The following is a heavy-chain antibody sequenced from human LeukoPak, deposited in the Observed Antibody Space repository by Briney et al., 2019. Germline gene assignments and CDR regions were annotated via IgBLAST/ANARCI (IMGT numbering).Heavy chain of an antibody. Sequence: GVSLRLSCSASGFTFRSYAMHWVRQAAGEGLEYVSSINRGGDSTYYADSVKGRFTISRDNSKNTLYLQMSSLRPEDSAVYYCVKNPYSSTWYVGDSWGQGTLVTVSS. CDR2: INRGGDST. CDR1: GFTFRSYA. J-gene: IGHJ4*02. D-gene: IGHD2/OR15-2a*01. CDR3: VKNPYSSTWYVGDS. V-gene: IGHV3-64D*06.